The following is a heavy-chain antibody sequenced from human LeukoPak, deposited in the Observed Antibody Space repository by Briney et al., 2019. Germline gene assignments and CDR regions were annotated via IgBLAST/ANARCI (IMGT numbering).Heavy chain of an antibody. CDR2: IYTSGST. CDR1: GGSISSNY. J-gene: IGHJ4*02. D-gene: IGHD3-10*01. V-gene: IGHV4-4*07. CDR3: ATTLPGNYGSGSYTFDY. Sequence: SETLSLTCTVSGGSISSNYWSWIRQPAGKGLEWIGRIYTSGSTNYNPSLKNRVTMSVDTSKNQFSLKLSSVTAADTAVYYCATTLPGNYGSGSYTFDYWGQGTLVTVSS.